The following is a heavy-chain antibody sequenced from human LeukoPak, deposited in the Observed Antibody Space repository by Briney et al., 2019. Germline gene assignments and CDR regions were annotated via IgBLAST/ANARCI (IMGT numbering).Heavy chain of an antibody. Sequence: GGSLRLSCAASGFTFSSYWMHWVRQAPGKGLVWVSRINRDGSSTSYADSVQGRFTIPRDNAKNTLYLQMNSLRAEDTAVYYCARVLAVAGTYYFDSWGQGARVTVSS. D-gene: IGHD6-19*01. CDR3: ARVLAVAGTYYFDS. J-gene: IGHJ4*02. CDR1: GFTFSSYW. CDR2: INRDGSST. V-gene: IGHV3-74*01.